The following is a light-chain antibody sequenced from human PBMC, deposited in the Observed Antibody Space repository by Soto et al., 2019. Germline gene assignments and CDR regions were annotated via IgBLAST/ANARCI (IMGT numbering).Light chain of an antibody. Sequence: DIQMTQSPSTLSASLGDIVTITFRASQGISRWLALYRQRPGKAPKLLIYDASTLHSGVSSRFSGSGSGTEFTLTISSLQPDDSATYYCQQYTTYWTFGQGTKVDIK. J-gene: IGKJ1*01. CDR2: DAS. CDR1: QGISRW. V-gene: IGKV1-5*01. CDR3: QQYTTYWT.